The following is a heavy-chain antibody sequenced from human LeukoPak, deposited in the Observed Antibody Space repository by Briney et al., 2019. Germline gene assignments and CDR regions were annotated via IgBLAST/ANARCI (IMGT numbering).Heavy chain of an antibody. CDR2: ISSIVSTI. V-gene: IGHV3-11*01. CDR3: ARSRSLYNWNDFDY. Sequence: GGSLRLSCAASGFTFSDYYMSWIRQAPGKGLEWVSYISSIVSTIYYADSVNGRFTISRDNANNSLYLQMNSLRAEDTAVYYCARSRSLYNWNDFDYWGQGTLVTASS. J-gene: IGHJ4*02. D-gene: IGHD1-20*01. CDR1: GFTFSDYY.